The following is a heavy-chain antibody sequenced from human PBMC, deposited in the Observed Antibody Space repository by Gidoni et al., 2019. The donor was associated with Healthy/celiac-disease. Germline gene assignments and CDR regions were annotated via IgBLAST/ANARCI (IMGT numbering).Heavy chain of an antibody. CDR1: GYTFTRYY. CDR2: INPNSGGT. CDR3: ARDRYYDSSGPLPH. D-gene: IGHD3-22*01. J-gene: IGHJ4*02. V-gene: IGHV1-2*02. Sequence: QVQLVQSGAAVKQPGASVKVSCNASGYTFTRYYMHWVRQAPGQGLEWMGWINPNSGGTDYAQKFQGRVTMTSDTSNSTAYMELSRLRSDDTAVYYCARDRYYDSSGPLPHWSQGTLVTVSS.